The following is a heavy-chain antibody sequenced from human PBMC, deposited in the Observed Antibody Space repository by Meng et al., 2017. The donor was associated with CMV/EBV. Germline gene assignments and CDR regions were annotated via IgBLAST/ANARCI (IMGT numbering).Heavy chain of an antibody. CDR3: ARGSYYRYVIDY. Sequence: QGAGPGFCSPSETRSLTFAVSVGPISSYYWSWIRQPAGKGLEWIGRIYTSGSTNYNPSLKSRVTMSVDTSKNQFSLKLSSVTAADTAVYYCARGSYYRYVIDYWGQGTLVTVSS. V-gene: IGHV4-4*07. J-gene: IGHJ4*02. D-gene: IGHD2-21*01. CDR2: IYTSGST. CDR1: VGPISSYY.